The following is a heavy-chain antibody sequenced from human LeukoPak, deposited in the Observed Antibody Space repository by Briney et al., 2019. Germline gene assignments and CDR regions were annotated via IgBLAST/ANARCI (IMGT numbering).Heavy chain of an antibody. CDR3: ARVIKPHYYGSGSYFRWPSAFDN. CDR2: ISSSGSTI. V-gene: IGHV3-11*04. Sequence: PGGSLHLSCAASGFPFSDNYMSWIRQAPGKGLEGVSYISSSGSTIYYADSGKGRFTISRDNANNSLYLQMNSLRAEDTAVYYCARVIKPHYYGSGSYFRWPSAFDNWGQGTMVTVSS. CDR1: GFPFSDNY. D-gene: IGHD3-10*01. J-gene: IGHJ3*02.